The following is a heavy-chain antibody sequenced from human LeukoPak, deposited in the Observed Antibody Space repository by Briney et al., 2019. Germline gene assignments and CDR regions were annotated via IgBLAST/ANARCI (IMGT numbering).Heavy chain of an antibody. CDR2: IYYSGST. CDR1: GFTFSSFA. CDR3: ARGIMIDWLLRAYYFDY. J-gene: IGHJ4*02. D-gene: IGHD3-9*01. V-gene: IGHV4-59*01. Sequence: AGGSLRLSCAASGFTFSSFAMSWVRQAPGKGLEWIGYIYYSGSTNYNPSLKSRVTISVDTSKNQFSLKLSSVTAADTAVYYCARGIMIDWLLRAYYFDYWGQGTLVTVSS.